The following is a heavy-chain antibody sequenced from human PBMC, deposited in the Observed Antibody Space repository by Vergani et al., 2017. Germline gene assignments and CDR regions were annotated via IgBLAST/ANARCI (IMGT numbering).Heavy chain of an antibody. J-gene: IGHJ6*02. CDR1: GYSFTSYW. Sequence: EVQLVQSGAEVKKPGESLKISCKGSGYSFTSYWIGWVRQMPEKGLEWMGIIYPDDSDTRYSPSFQGQVTISADKSISTAYLQWSSLKASDTAIYYCARQFSWSGSSHYGMEVWGQGTTVTVSS. D-gene: IGHD1-26*01. CDR2: IYPDDSDT. CDR3: ARQFSWSGSSHYGMEV. V-gene: IGHV5-51*01.